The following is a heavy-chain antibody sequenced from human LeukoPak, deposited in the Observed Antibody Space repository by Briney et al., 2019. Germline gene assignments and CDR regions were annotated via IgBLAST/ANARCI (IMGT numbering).Heavy chain of an antibody. Sequence: GRSLRLSCAASGFTFSYYGMHWVRQAPGKGLEWVAFTRYDGSNKYYADSVKGRFTISRDNSKNTLYLQMNSLRTEDTAVYHCARGSWYSSSWYYFEYWGQGTQVTVSS. CDR2: TRYDGSNK. V-gene: IGHV3-30*19. D-gene: IGHD6-13*01. CDR1: GFTFSYYG. J-gene: IGHJ4*02. CDR3: ARGSWYSSSWYYFEY.